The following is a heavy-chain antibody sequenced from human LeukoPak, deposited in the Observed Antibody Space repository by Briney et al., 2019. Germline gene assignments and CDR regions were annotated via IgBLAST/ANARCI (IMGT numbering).Heavy chain of an antibody. Sequence: PSGTLSLTCSVSGGSISSGDYYWNWIRQHPGKGLEWIGYISKIGTSYYNPSLESRITISVDASKNQFSLKLSSVTAADTAVYYCARVVSNSWYNDYWGQGTLDTVSS. J-gene: IGHJ4*02. D-gene: IGHD6-13*01. CDR3: ARVVSNSWYNDY. CDR2: ISKIGTS. V-gene: IGHV4-31*03. CDR1: GGSISSGDYY.